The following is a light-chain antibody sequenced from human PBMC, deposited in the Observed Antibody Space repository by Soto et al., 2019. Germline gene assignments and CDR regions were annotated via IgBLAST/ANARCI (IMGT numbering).Light chain of an antibody. J-gene: IGKJ1*01. Sequence: EIVLTQSPGTLSLSPGERATLSCRASQSVTSSYLTWYQQKPGQAPRPLIYGASTRAAGIPDRFSGSGSGTEFTLTISSLQSEDFAVYYCQQYNNWPRTFGQGTKVDI. CDR2: GAS. CDR3: QQYNNWPRT. V-gene: IGKV3D-15*01. CDR1: QSVTSSY.